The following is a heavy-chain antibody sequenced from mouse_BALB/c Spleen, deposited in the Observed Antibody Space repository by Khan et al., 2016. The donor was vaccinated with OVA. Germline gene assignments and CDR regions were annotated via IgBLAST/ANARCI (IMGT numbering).Heavy chain of an antibody. V-gene: IGHV14-3*02. J-gene: IGHJ2*01. CDR2: IDPANGNT. CDR1: GFNIKDTY. CDR3: DGIDE. Sequence: LEQSGAELVKPGASVKLSCTASGFNIKDTYMHWVKQRPEQGLEWIGRIDPANGNTKYDPKFPGKATITADTSSNIAYLQLSSLTSADTAVYYYDGIDEWGQGTTLTVSS.